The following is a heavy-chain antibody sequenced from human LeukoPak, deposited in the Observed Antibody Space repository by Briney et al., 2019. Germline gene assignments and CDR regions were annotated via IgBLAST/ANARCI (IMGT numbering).Heavy chain of an antibody. V-gene: IGHV4-61*05. Sequence: SETLSLTCTVSGDSISSSSSYWGWIRQPPGKGLEWIGYIYYSGSTNYNPSLKSRVTISVDTSKNQFSLKLSSVTAADTAVYYCARSQGYSSSWYWFDPWGQGTLVTVSS. D-gene: IGHD6-13*01. J-gene: IGHJ5*02. CDR2: IYYSGST. CDR3: ARSQGYSSSWYWFDP. CDR1: GDSISSSSSY.